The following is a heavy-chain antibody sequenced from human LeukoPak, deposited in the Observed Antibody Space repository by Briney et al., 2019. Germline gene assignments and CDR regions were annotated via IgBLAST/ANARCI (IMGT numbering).Heavy chain of an antibody. Sequence: PGGSLRLSCAASGFTFSSHALSWLRQAPGKGLEWVSTISGSGGSTYYADSVKGRFTISRANSKNTLYVQMSSLRADDTAVYYCAKGFYDGSGSYSTFDYWGQGTLVTVSS. V-gene: IGHV3-23*01. CDR1: GFTFSSHA. J-gene: IGHJ4*02. CDR2: ISGSGGST. D-gene: IGHD3-10*01. CDR3: AKGFYDGSGSYSTFDY.